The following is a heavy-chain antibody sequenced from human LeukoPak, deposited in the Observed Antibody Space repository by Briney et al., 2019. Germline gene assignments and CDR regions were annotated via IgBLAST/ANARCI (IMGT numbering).Heavy chain of an antibody. J-gene: IGHJ5*02. CDR2: VNPSEST. D-gene: IGHD6-19*01. Sequence: PSETLSLTCAVYGGSFSGYHWSWIRQPPGKGLEWIGDVNPSESTNYNASLKSRLTISADTPKNQFSLRLRSVTAADTAVYYCARVDNSGSRRWFDPWGQGTLVTVSS. CDR1: GGSFSGYH. CDR3: ARVDNSGSRRWFDP. V-gene: IGHV4-34*01.